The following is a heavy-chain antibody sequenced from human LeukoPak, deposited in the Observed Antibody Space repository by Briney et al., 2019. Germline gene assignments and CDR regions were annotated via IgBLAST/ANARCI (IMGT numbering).Heavy chain of an antibody. CDR1: GYTFTSYY. Sequence: GASVKVSCKASGYTFTSYYMHWVRQAPGQGLEWMGIINPSGGSTSYAQKFQGRVTMTRDTSTSTVYMELSSLRSEDTAVYYCARDQGITMVRGVQYYFGYWGQGTLVTVSS. D-gene: IGHD3-10*01. CDR3: ARDQGITMVRGVQYYFGY. CDR2: INPSGGST. J-gene: IGHJ4*02. V-gene: IGHV1-46*01.